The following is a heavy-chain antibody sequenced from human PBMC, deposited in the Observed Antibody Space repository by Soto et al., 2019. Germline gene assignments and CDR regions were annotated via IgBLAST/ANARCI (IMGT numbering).Heavy chain of an antibody. CDR3: TRDLLYGFRLGELSQSWYFDY. D-gene: IGHD3-16*02. J-gene: IGHJ4*02. CDR2: IIPSLGIA. V-gene: IGHV1-69*08. Sequence: VQLVQSGAEVKKPGSSVNVSCKASGVTFISYTISWVRQAPGQGVEWMGRIIPSLGIANYAKQFQGRVTINADKSTRKAYMALSSLRSEATEVYYCTRDLLYGFRLGELSQSWYFDYWGQGTLVTVSS. CDR1: GVTFISYT.